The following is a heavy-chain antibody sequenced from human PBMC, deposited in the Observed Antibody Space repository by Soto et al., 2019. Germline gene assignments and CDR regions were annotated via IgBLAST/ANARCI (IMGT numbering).Heavy chain of an antibody. CDR2: MSSSSTYI. D-gene: IGHD6-13*01. CDR1: GFTFSTYS. CDR3: ARDTSGIAAASGGYGMDV. Sequence: EVQLVESGGGLVKPGGSLRLSCAASGFTFSTYSMNWVRQAPGKGLEWVSSMSSSSTYIYYADSVKGRFTISRDNAKNSLFLQMNSLRAEDTAVYFCARDTSGIAAASGGYGMDVWGQGTTVTVSS. V-gene: IGHV3-21*01. J-gene: IGHJ6*02.